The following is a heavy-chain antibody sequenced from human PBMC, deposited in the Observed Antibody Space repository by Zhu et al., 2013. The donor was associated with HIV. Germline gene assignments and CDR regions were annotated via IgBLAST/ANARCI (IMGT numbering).Heavy chain of an antibody. J-gene: IGHJ4*02. CDR3: AREAAAAGVDY. D-gene: IGHD6-13*01. CDR2: INPNSGGT. CDR1: GYTFTDYY. V-gene: IGHV1-2*02. Sequence: QVQLVQSGAEVKKPGASVKVSCKASGYTFTDYYMHWVRQAPGQGLEWMGWINPNSGGTKYAQKFQGRVTMTRDTSISTAYMELSRLRSDDTAVYYCAREAAAAGVDYWGQGNPGHRLL.